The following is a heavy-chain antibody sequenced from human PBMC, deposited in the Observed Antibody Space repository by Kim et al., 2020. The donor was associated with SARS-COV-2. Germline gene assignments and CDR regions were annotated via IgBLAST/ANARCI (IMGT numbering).Heavy chain of an antibody. V-gene: IGHV3-11*06. D-gene: IGHD5-18*01. J-gene: IGHJ6*02. Sequence: RFTISRDNAKNSLYLQMNSLRAEDTAVYYCARDQSGYSYGYHYYYYGMDVWGQGTTVTVSS. CDR3: ARDQSGYSYGYHYYYYGMDV.